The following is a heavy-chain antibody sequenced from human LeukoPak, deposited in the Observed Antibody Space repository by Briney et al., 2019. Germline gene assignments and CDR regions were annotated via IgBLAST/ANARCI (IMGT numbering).Heavy chain of an antibody. CDR1: GFTFSSYW. J-gene: IGHJ3*02. CDR2: INSDGSST. D-gene: IGHD3-10*01. CDR3: ARVATMVRGGYDAFDI. Sequence: GGSLRLSCAVSGFTFSSYWMHWVRQAPGKGLVWVSRINSDGSSTSYADSVKGRFTISRDNAKNTLYLQMNSLRVEDTAVYYCARVATMVRGGYDAFDIWGQGTMVTVSS. V-gene: IGHV3-74*01.